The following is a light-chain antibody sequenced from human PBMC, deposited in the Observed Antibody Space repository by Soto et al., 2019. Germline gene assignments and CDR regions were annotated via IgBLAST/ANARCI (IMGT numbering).Light chain of an antibody. Sequence: DIQMTQSPSSLSASVGDRVTITCQTSHDITSYLNWYQHKPGKAPKHLIYDASILEAGVPSRFCERGSGTKFTFTISSLQPEDVATYYCQKCDYPPIFGRGTTVDVK. V-gene: IGKV1-33*01. CDR1: HDITSY. J-gene: IGKJ3*01. CDR3: QKCDYPPI. CDR2: DAS.